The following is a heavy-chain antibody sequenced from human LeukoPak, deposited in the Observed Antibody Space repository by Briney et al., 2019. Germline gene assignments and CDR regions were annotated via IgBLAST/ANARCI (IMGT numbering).Heavy chain of an antibody. CDR2: IYYRGST. Sequence: PSETLSLTCTVSGGSISSSSYYWGWIRQPPGKGLEWIGSIYYRGSTYYNPSLKSRVTISVDTSKNQFSLKLSSVTAADTAVYYCASRPITMIVVVNGDYWGQGTLVTVSS. CDR1: GGSISSSSYY. CDR3: ASRPITMIVVVNGDY. V-gene: IGHV4-39*01. J-gene: IGHJ4*02. D-gene: IGHD3-22*01.